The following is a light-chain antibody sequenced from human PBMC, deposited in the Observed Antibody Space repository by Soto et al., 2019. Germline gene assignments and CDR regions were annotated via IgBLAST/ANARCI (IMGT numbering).Light chain of an antibody. CDR3: CSYANSDSFV. J-gene: IGLJ1*01. CDR1: SSDVGGYNY. V-gene: IGLV2-23*01. CDR2: EGS. Sequence: QSALTQPASVSGSPGQSITISCTGTSSDVGGYNYVSWYQQHPGKAPKLMIYEGSRRPSGISHRFSGSRSGNTASLTISGLRAEDEADYYCCSYANSDSFVFGTGTKLTVL.